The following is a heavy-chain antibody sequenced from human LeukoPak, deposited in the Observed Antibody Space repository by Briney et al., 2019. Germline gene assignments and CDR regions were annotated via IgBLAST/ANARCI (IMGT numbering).Heavy chain of an antibody. CDR2: IYYSGST. Sequence: SETLSLTCTVSGGSISTYYWSWIRQPPGKGLEWIGYIYYSGSTKYNPSLKSRVTISVDTSKSQFSLKLTSVTAADTAVYYCARGQGVSWGQGTLVTVSS. V-gene: IGHV4-59*01. J-gene: IGHJ4*02. D-gene: IGHD3-16*01. CDR3: ARGQGVS. CDR1: GGSISTYY.